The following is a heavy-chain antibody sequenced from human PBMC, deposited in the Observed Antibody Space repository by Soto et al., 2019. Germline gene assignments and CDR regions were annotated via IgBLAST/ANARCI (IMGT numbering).Heavy chain of an antibody. D-gene: IGHD6-13*01. CDR3: XKDRRHYSSSRYHWFDP. Sequence: PGGSLRLSCAASGFTFSSYAMSWVRQAPGKGLEWVSAISGSGGSTYYADSVKGRFTISRDNSKNTLYLQMNSLRAEDTAVYYCXKDRRHYSSSRYHWFDPWGQGTLVTVSS. CDR1: GFTFSSYA. V-gene: IGHV3-23*01. J-gene: IGHJ5*02. CDR2: ISGSGGST.